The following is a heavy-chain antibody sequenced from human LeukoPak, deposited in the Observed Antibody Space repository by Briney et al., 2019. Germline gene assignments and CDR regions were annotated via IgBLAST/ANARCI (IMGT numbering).Heavy chain of an antibody. CDR3: ARGFNPYYYGSGSYYPFDY. J-gene: IGHJ4*02. D-gene: IGHD3-10*01. CDR1: GGSISSYY. V-gene: IGHV4-59*01. CDR2: IYYSGST. Sequence: SETLSLTCTVSGGSISSYYWSWIRQPPGKGLEWIGYIYYSGSTNYNPSLKSRVTISVDTSKNQFSLKLSSVTAADTAVYYWARGFNPYYYGSGSYYPFDYWGQGTLVTVSS.